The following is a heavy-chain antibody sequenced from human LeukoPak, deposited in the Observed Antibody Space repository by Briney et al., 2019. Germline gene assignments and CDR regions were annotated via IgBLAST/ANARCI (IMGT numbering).Heavy chain of an antibody. CDR1: GFIFSRYW. Sequence: GGSLRLSCAASGFIFSRYWMHWVRQAPGKGLVWVSRINGDGSTLSYADSVKGRFTISRDNAKNTLYLQMNSLRAEDTAVYYCATSAGLYYFDYWGQGTLVTVSS. V-gene: IGHV3-74*01. CDR2: INGDGSTL. CDR3: ATSAGLYYFDY. J-gene: IGHJ4*02.